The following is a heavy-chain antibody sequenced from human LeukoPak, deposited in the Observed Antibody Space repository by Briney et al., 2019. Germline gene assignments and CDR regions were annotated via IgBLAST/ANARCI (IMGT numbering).Heavy chain of an antibody. Sequence: GGSLRLSCAASGFTFSRYGMHWVRQAPGKGLEWVAVISYDGSNKYSADSVKGRFTISRDNSKNTLYLHINSLRAEDTSVYYCAKGGGYCSGGSCRLYYFDYWGQGTLVTVSS. CDR2: ISYDGSNK. D-gene: IGHD2-15*01. V-gene: IGHV3-30*18. CDR3: AKGGGYCSGGSCRLYYFDY. J-gene: IGHJ4*02. CDR1: GFTFSRYG.